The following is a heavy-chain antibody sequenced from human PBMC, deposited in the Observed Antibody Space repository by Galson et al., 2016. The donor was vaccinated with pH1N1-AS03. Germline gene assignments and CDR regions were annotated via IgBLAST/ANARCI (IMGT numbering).Heavy chain of an antibody. Sequence: SETLSLTCAVYGGSFNNTSWNWIRQSPGKGLEWVGEINHSGSTDYNPSPKSRVTISVDPSKNQNSLNLNSVTAADTAVYYCARALRTPLPNWRQGTLVTVSS. D-gene: IGHD1-14*01. J-gene: IGHJ4*02. V-gene: IGHV4-34*01. CDR1: GGSFNNTS. CDR3: ARALRTPLPN. CDR2: INHSGST.